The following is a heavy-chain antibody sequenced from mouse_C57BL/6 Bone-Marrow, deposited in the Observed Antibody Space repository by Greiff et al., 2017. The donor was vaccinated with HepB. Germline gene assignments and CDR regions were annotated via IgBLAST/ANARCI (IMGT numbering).Heavy chain of an antibody. CDR1: GFTFSSYA. V-gene: IGHV5-4*01. Sequence: VQLKESGGGLVKPGGSLKLSCAASGFTFSSYAMSWVRQTPEKRLEWVATISDGGGYTYYPDNVKGRFTISRDNAKNNLYLQLSHLKSEDTAMYYCAREGATVVARYFDVWGTGTTVTVSS. D-gene: IGHD1-1*01. J-gene: IGHJ1*03. CDR3: AREGATVVARYFDV. CDR2: ISDGGGYT.